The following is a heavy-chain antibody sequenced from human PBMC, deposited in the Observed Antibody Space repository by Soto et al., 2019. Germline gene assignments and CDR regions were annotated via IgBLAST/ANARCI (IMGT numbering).Heavy chain of an antibody. CDR1: GFTFSSYA. V-gene: IGHV3-23*01. D-gene: IGHD2-8*01. Sequence: EVQLLDSGGGLVQPGGSLRLSCVASGFTFSSYAMNLVRQAPGKGLELVSTISASGGTTYYAESVKGRFTISRDNSKNTLYLHMNRLRAEDTAVYYCAKDRPLSCIKGVCPFDYCGQGTLVTVSS. J-gene: IGHJ4*02. CDR2: ISASGGTT. CDR3: AKDRPLSCIKGVCPFDY.